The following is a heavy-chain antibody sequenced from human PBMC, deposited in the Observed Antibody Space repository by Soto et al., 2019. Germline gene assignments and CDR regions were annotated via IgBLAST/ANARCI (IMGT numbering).Heavy chain of an antibody. Sequence: PGGSLRLSCAASGFTFSSYSMNWVRQAPGKGLEWVSYISSSSSTIYYADSVKGRFTISRDNAKNSLYLQMNSLRDEDTAVYYCARVSSGSYARTHYYYYYGMDVWGQGTTVTVSS. CDR3: ARVSSGSYARTHYYYYYGMDV. J-gene: IGHJ6*02. CDR1: GFTFSSYS. D-gene: IGHD1-26*01. V-gene: IGHV3-48*02. CDR2: ISSSSSTI.